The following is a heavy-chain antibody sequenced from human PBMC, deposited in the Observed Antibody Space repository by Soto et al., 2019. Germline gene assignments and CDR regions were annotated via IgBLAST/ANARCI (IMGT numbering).Heavy chain of an antibody. V-gene: IGHV3-15*01. CDR1: GFTFNDGW. Sequence: PGGSLRLSCAASGFTFNDGWMGWVRQAPGKGLEWVGRIKSETDGETTDYAAPVKGRFTISRDDSKNTLYLQMDSLKTEDTAVYYCTDLMRGVGAFDIWGRGTLVTVSS. D-gene: IGHD3-10*01. CDR3: TDLMRGVGAFDI. CDR2: IKSETDGETT. J-gene: IGHJ3*02.